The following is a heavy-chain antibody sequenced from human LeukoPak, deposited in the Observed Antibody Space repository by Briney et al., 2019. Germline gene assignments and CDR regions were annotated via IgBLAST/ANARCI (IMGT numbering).Heavy chain of an antibody. Sequence: SETLSLTCTVSGGSMYSSSYYWGWIRQPPGKGLEWIGSMYHSGDTYYNPSLKSRVTISVDTSKNQLSLKLSSVTAADTAVYYCARSKAHLSTSWYGTWFDPWGQGTLVTVSS. V-gene: IGHV4-39*07. J-gene: IGHJ5*02. CDR2: MYHSGDT. CDR1: GGSMYSSSYY. CDR3: ARSKAHLSTSWYGTWFDP. D-gene: IGHD2-2*01.